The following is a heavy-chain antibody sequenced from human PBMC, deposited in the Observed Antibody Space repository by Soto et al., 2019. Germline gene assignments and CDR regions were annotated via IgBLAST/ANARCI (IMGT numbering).Heavy chain of an antibody. CDR3: ARSSHDSSGYYHLNFDY. CDR2: IIPIFGTA. V-gene: IGHV1-69*13. J-gene: IGHJ4*02. D-gene: IGHD3-22*01. CDR1: GGTFSSSA. Sequence: GASVKVSCKASGGTFSSSAISWVRQAPGQGLEWMGGIIPIFGTANYAQKFQGRVTITADESTSTAYMELSSLRSEDTAVYYCARSSHDSSGYYHLNFDYWGQGTPVTVSS.